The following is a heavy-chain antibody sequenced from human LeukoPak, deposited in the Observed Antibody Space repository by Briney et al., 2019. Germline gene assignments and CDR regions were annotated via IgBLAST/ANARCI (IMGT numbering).Heavy chain of an antibody. CDR1: GFTFSSYG. V-gene: IGHV3-30*18. J-gene: IGHJ5*02. CDR2: ISYDGSNK. Sequence: RAGGSLRLSCAASGFTFSSYGMHWVRQAPGKGLEWVAVISYDGSNKYYADSVKGRFTISRDNSKNTLYLQMNSLRAEDTAVYYCAKDSARGYSYGYEWFDPWGQGTLVTVSS. D-gene: IGHD5-18*01. CDR3: AKDSARGYSYGYEWFDP.